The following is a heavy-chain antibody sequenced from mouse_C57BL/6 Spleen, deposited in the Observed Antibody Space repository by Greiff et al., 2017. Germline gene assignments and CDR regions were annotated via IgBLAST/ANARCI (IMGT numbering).Heavy chain of an antibody. Sequence: QVQLQQPGTELVKPGASVKLSCKASGYTFTSYWLHWVKQRPGQGLEWIGNINPSNGGTNYNEKFKSKATLTVDKSSSTAYMQLSSLTSEDSAVYYCARQLKLGDYFDYWGQGTTLTVSS. CDR2: INPSNGGT. V-gene: IGHV1-53*01. CDR3: ARQLKLGDYFDY. CDR1: GYTFTSYW. J-gene: IGHJ2*01. D-gene: IGHD3-2*02.